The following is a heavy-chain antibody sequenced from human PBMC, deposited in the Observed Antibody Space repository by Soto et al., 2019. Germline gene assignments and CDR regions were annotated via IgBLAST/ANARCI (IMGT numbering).Heavy chain of an antibody. V-gene: IGHV3-23*01. CDR3: AKVLGKNGNHLGEEY. J-gene: IGHJ4*02. CDR2: ISGSGSNT. Sequence: HPGGSLRLSCAASGFPFASSAMSWVRQAPGKGLEWVSAISGSGSNTYYADSVKGRFTISRDNSKNSVFLQMTSLRAEDTAIYYWAKVLGKNGNHLGEEYWGQEPLVTVSS. D-gene: IGHD3-10*01. CDR1: GFPFASSA.